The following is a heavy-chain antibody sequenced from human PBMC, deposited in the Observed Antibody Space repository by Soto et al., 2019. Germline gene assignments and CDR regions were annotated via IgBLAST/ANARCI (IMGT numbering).Heavy chain of an antibody. V-gene: IGHV1-69*06. D-gene: IGHD3-22*01. CDR3: ARVSPASYYDSSGYYYVMDY. CDR2: IIPIFGTA. J-gene: IGHJ4*02. CDR1: GGTFSSYA. Sequence: GASVKVSCKASGGTFSSYAISWVRQAPGQGLEWMGGIIPIFGTANYAQKFQGRVTITADKSTSTAYMELSSLRSEDTAVYYCARVSPASYYDSSGYYYVMDYWGQGTLVTVSS.